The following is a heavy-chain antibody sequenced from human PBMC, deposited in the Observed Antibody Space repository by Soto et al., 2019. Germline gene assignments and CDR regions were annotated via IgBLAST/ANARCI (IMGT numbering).Heavy chain of an antibody. V-gene: IGHV4-34*01. Sequence: QVQLQQWGAGLLKPSETLSLTCAVYGGSFSGYYWSWIRQPPGKGLEWIGEINHSGSTNYNPSLKSRVTISVDTSKNQFSLKLSSVTAADTAVYYCARGGRQWLAGYYYYMDVWDKGTTVTVSS. CDR1: GGSFSGYY. J-gene: IGHJ6*03. D-gene: IGHD6-19*01. CDR3: ARGGRQWLAGYYYYMDV. CDR2: INHSGST.